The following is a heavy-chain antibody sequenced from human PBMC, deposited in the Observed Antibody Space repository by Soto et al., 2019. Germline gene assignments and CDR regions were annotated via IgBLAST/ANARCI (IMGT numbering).Heavy chain of an antibody. CDR2: ISPLFGTA. CDR3: ARGWGYDSNDYYYAY. CDR1: GGTFSRHA. J-gene: IGHJ4*02. Sequence: QVQLVQSGAEVRKPGSSVKVSCKASGGTFSRHAISWVRQAPGQGLEWMGGISPLFGTANHAQKFQGRVTIIADECTSTVYMELSSLRAEDTAMYYCARGWGYDSNDYYYAYWGQGTLVIGSS. V-gene: IGHV1-69*01. D-gene: IGHD3-22*01.